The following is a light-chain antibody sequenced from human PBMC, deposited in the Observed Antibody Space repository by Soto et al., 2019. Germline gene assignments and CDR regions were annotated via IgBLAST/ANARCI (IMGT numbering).Light chain of an antibody. V-gene: IGKV3-11*01. CDR2: DAS. J-gene: IGKJ5*01. CDR1: QSVSSY. CDR3: QQRSNWRVT. Sequence: EIVLTQSPGTLSLSPGERATLSCRASQSVSSYLAWYQQKPGQAPRLLIYDASNRATGIPARFSGSGSGTDFTLTISSLEAEDFAVYYCQQRSNWRVTFGQGTRLEIK.